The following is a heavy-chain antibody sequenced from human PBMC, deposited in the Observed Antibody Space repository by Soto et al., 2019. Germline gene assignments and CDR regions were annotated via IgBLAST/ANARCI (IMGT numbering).Heavy chain of an antibody. CDR3: ARQGYCSGGSCTYYFDY. V-gene: IGHV4-59*08. D-gene: IGHD2-15*01. Sequence: SETLSLTCAVCGGSISSYYWSWIRQPPGKGLEWIGYIYYSGSTNYNPSLKSRVTISVDTSKNQFSLKLSSVTAADTAVYYCARQGYCSGGSCTYYFDYWGQGTLVTVSS. CDR1: GGSISSYY. J-gene: IGHJ4*02. CDR2: IYYSGST.